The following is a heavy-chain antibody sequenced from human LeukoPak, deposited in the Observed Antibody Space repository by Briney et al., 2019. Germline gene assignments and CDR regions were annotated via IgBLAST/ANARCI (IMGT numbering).Heavy chain of an antibody. CDR1: GYTFIGYY. CDR3: ARSHYSGSGSYLHGTDV. Sequence: ASVKVSCKASGYTFIGYYSHWVRQAPGQGLEWMGWINPNSGISRYAQKIQGRVTMTRDTSISTAYMEVSGLRSDDTAVYYCARSHYSGSGSYLHGTDVWGQGTTVSVSS. V-gene: IGHV1-2*02. CDR2: INPNSGIS. D-gene: IGHD3-10*01. J-gene: IGHJ6*02.